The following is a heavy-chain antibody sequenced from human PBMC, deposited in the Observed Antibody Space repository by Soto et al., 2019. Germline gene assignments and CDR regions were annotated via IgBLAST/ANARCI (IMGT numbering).Heavy chain of an antibody. D-gene: IGHD5-12*01. CDR2: ISGYNGDT. J-gene: IGHJ6*02. V-gene: IGHV1-18*01. Sequence: QGHLVQSGAEVKKPGASVKVSCKASGYTFTRYGISWVRPAPGQGLVWMGWISGYNGDTNYAQNLHCRVTMTIDTSTTPAYSQLPSLTSDDPAVYYGAKKGLPPYYYSGLDVWGQGTTVTVSS. CDR3: AKKGLPPYYYSGLDV. CDR1: GYTFTRYG.